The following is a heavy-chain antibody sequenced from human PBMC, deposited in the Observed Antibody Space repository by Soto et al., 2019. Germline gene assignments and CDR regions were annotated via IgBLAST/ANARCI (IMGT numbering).Heavy chain of an antibody. D-gene: IGHD6-13*01. J-gene: IGHJ5*02. Sequence: SETLSLTCSVSGGSISSTGYYWVWIRLPPGKGLEWIGSIYNSGSTYYNPSLRSRVTFSVDTSKTLISLKLRSVTAADTAVYYCARGSTWQGRDWFDPWGQGTLVTVS. V-gene: IGHV4-39*01. CDR2: IYNSGST. CDR3: ARGSTWQGRDWFDP. CDR1: GGSISSTGYY.